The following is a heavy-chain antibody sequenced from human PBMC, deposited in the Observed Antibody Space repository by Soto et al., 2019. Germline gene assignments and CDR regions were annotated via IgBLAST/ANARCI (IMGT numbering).Heavy chain of an antibody. V-gene: IGHV4-59*01. Sequence: PSETLSLTCTLSVGSISSDSWSCIRQSPGKALEWIGYSYYNGVTKYNPSLKSRVTISVDTSQNQFSLKLTSVTATDTAVYYCARRSRSSSGWYFLEYWGQGTLVSVSS. CDR1: VGSISSDS. CDR3: ARRSRSSSGWYFLEY. CDR2: SYYNGVT. J-gene: IGHJ4*02. D-gene: IGHD6-19*01.